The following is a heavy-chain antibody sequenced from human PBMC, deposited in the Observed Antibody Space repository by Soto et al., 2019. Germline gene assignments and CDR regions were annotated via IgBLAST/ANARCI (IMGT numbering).Heavy chain of an antibody. CDR3: ARSRTGTTYGGMDV. Sequence: GGSLRLSCAASGFTFSSYVTHWVRQAPGKGLEWVAVISYDGSNKYYADSVKGRFTISRDNSKNTLYLQMNSLRAEDTAVYYCARSRTGTTYGGMDVWGQGTTVTVSS. V-gene: IGHV3-30*03. CDR2: ISYDGSNK. D-gene: IGHD1-7*01. CDR1: GFTFSSYV. J-gene: IGHJ6*02.